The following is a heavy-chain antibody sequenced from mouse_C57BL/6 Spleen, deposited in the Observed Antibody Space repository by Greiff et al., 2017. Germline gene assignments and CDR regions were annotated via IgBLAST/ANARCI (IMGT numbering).Heavy chain of an antibody. Sequence: QVQLQQSGAELVRPGASVTLSCKASGYTFTDYEMHWVKQTPVHGLEWIGVIDPDTGGTAYNQKFKGKAILTADKSSSTAYMELRSLTSEDSAVYYCTRKVVRSWFAYWGQGTLVTVSA. J-gene: IGHJ3*01. CDR2: IDPDTGGT. CDR1: GYTFTDYE. D-gene: IGHD1-1*01. V-gene: IGHV1-15*01. CDR3: TRKVVRSWFAY.